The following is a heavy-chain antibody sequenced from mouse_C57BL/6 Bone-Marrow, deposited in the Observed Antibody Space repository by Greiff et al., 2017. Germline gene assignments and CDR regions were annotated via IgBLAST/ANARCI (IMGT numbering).Heavy chain of an antibody. CDR1: GFTFTTYA. CDR2: IRSKSSNYAT. J-gene: IGHJ4*01. CDR3: VTDSPTVYYAKDD. D-gene: IGHD6-1*01. Sequence: EVQRVESGGGLVQPKGSLKLSCAVSGFTFTTYAMHWVRQAPGKGLEWVARIRSKSSNYATFYADSVKDSFNISRDASQSMLYLQMKNLKTEDTAMYYCVTDSPTVYYAKDDWGQGTSVTVSS. V-gene: IGHV10-3*01.